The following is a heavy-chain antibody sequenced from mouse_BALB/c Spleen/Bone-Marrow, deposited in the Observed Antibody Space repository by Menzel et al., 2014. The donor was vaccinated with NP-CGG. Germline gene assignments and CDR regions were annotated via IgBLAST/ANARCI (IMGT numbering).Heavy chain of an antibody. CDR3: ARSPY. Sequence: QVQLQQSGAELMKPGASVKISCKATGCTFNSYWIEWVKQRPGHGLEWIGEILPGSGITNYNEKFKVKATFNADTSSNTSYMRLSSLTSEDSAVYYCARSPYWGQGTLGTVSA. J-gene: IGHJ3*01. CDR1: GCTFNSYW. V-gene: IGHV1-9*01. CDR2: ILPGSGIT.